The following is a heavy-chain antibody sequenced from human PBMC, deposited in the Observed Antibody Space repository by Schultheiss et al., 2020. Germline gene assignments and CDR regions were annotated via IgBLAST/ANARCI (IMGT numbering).Heavy chain of an antibody. D-gene: IGHD6-19*01. Sequence: SETLSLTCAVYGGSISGYYWGWIRQPPGKGLEWIGSVYYSGSTNYNPSLKSRVTMSVDTSKNQFSLKLSSVTAADTAVYYCARWVAVAGPGGTFDYWGQGTLVTFSS. CDR2: VYYSGST. J-gene: IGHJ4*02. V-gene: IGHV4-59*12. CDR1: GGSISGYY. CDR3: ARWVAVAGPGGTFDY.